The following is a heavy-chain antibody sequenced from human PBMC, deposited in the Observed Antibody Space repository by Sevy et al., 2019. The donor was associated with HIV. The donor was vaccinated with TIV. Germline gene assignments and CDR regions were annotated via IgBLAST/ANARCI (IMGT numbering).Heavy chain of an antibody. CDR2: MYHSGST. D-gene: IGHD3-3*01. CDR1: GDSITRYF. J-gene: IGHJ5*02. CDR3: ARDYRRDFWSGYSNYFDP. Sequence: AESLSLTCTVSGDSITRYFWSWIRQPPGKGLERIGYMYHSGSTNYNPSLKRRVSLSIDTSKNEFSLTLSSVTAADTAVYYCARDYRRDFWSGYSNYFDPWGPGILVTVSS. V-gene: IGHV4-59*01.